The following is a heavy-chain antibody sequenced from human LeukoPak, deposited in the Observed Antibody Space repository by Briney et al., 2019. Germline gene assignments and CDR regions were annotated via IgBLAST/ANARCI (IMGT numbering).Heavy chain of an antibody. CDR2: INHSGNT. CDR1: GGSFSGYY. V-gene: IGHV4-34*01. CDR3: ARNITIFGATT. J-gene: IGHJ4*02. D-gene: IGHD3-3*01. Sequence: ASETLSLTCAVYGGSFSGYYWSWIRQPPGTGLEWVGEINHSGNTNYNPSLKSRVNISADTSKNQFSLKLSSVTAADTAVYYCARNITIFGATTRGQGTLVTVSS.